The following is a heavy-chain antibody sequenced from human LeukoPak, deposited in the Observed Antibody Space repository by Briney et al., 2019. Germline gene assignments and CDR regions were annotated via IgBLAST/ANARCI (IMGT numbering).Heavy chain of an antibody. CDR2: ISYDGSNK. CDR3: ATPHSPVGELLRGYFDY. CDR1: GLTFSRQG. V-gene: IGHV3-30*03. Sequence: HPGGSLRLSCAASGLTFSRQGMHWVRQAPGKGLEWLAVISYDGSNKYYADSVKGRFTISRDNSKNTLYLQMNSLRPEDTAVYSCATPHSPVGELLRGYFDYWGQGTLVTVSS. J-gene: IGHJ4*02. D-gene: IGHD1-26*01.